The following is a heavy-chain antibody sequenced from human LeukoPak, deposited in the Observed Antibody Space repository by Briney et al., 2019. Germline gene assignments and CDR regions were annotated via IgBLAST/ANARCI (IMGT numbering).Heavy chain of an antibody. V-gene: IGHV3-7*01. J-gene: IGHJ3*02. CDR3: AREYGITMIVVAPGAFDI. Sequence: AGGSLRLSCAAYGFTFSSYWMSWVRQAPGKGLEWVANIKQDGSEKYYVDSVKGRFTISRDNAKNSLYLQMNSLRAEDTAVYYCAREYGITMIVVAPGAFDIWGQGTMVTVSS. D-gene: IGHD3-22*01. CDR2: IKQDGSEK. CDR1: GFTFSSYW.